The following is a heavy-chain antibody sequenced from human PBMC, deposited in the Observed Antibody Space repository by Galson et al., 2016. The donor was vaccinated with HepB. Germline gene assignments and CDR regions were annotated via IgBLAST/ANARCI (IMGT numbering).Heavy chain of an antibody. CDR2: LYRGGYT. V-gene: IGHV3-53*05. Sequence: SLRLSCAVSDFSVSVSYMSWVRQAPGKGLEWVSVLYRGGYTNYADSVKGRFTISRDNSKNSLYLQMNSLTSEDTALYYCARETTIWGNGFQYWGQGTLVTVSS. J-gene: IGHJ4*02. CDR1: DFSVSVSY. CDR3: ARETTIWGNGFQY. D-gene: IGHD4-23*01.